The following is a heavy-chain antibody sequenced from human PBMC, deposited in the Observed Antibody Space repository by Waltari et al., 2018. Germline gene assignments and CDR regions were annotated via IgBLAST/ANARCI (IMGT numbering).Heavy chain of an antibody. V-gene: IGHV3-21*01. CDR1: GFTLSYYT. CDR2: ITSDGTHT. CDR3: ARDRRPTMILGSGAFDI. J-gene: IGHJ3*02. Sequence: EVRLVESGGGLVRPGESLRLSCAASGFTLSYYTMNWVRQAPGKGPEWISFITSDGTHTTYADSMRGRLTISRDNAKNLLFLQINSLRADDTAVYYCARDRRPTMILGSGAFDIWGQGTVVNVSS. D-gene: IGHD3-22*01.